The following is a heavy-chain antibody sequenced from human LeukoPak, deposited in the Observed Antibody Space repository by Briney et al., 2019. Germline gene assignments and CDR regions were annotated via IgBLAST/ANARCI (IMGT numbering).Heavy chain of an antibody. CDR1: GDSMSDSY. CDR3: ARGDPYYDFWSGYYTLNWFDP. V-gene: IGHV4-59*01. D-gene: IGHD3-3*01. J-gene: IGHJ5*02. CDR2: IYYSGST. Sequence: SETLSLTCTVSGDSMSDSYWSWIRQPPGKGLEWIGYIYYSGSTNYNPSLKSRVTISVDTSKNQFSLKLSSVTAADTAVYYCARGDPYYDFWSGYYTLNWFDPWGQGTLVTVSS.